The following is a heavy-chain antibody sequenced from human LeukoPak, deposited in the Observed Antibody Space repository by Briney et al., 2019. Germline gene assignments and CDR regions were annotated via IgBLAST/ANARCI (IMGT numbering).Heavy chain of an antibody. CDR2: IWYDGSNK. V-gene: IGHV3-33*06. CDR3: AKDGGLWVSAHWGDS. J-gene: IGHJ4*02. CDR1: GFTFSSYG. D-gene: IGHD7-27*01. Sequence: GRSLRLSCAASGFTFSSYGMHWVRQAPGKGLEWVAVIWYDGSNKYYADSVKGRFTVSRDDSKNTLYLQMNSLRAEDTAVYYCAKDGGLWVSAHWGDSWGRGTLVTVSS.